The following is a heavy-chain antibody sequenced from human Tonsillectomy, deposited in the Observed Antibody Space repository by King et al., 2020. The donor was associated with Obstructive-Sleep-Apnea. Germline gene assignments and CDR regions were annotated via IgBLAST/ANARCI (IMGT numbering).Heavy chain of an antibody. CDR1: GDSVSSNILT. Sequence: VQLQQSGPGLVKPSQTLSLTCDISGDSVSSNILTWNWIRQSPSRGLEWLGRTYYRSKWDNDYAVSVKGRITINPDTSKNQFSLQLSPVTPDDTAVYYCARGSYSRDWYPSGFDYWGQGTLVTVSS. CDR3: ARGSYSRDWYPSGFDY. CDR2: TYYRSKWDN. D-gene: IGHD6-19*01. J-gene: IGHJ4*02. V-gene: IGHV6-1*01.